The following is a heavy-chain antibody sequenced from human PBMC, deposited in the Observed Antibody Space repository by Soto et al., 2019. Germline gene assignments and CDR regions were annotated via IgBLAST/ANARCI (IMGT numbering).Heavy chain of an antibody. CDR3: AREYSSSSGLGDAFDI. CDR2: IIPIFGTA. V-gene: IGHV1-69*06. J-gene: IGHJ3*02. CDR1: GGTFSSYA. Sequence: SVKVSWKASGGTFSSYAISWVRQAPGQGPEWMGGIIPIFGTANYAQKFQGRVTITADKSTSTAYMELSSLRSEDTAVYYCAREYSSSSGLGDAFDIWGQGTMVTVSS. D-gene: IGHD6-6*01.